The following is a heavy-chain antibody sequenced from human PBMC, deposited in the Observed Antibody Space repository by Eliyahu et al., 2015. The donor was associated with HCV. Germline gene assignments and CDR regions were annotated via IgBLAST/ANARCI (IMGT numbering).Heavy chain of an antibody. D-gene: IGHD3-10*01. CDR3: TTIDYGSGSSLNDC. J-gene: IGHJ4*02. CDR1: GFTFSNAW. CDR2: IKSKTDGGTT. V-gene: IGHV3-15*07. Sequence: EVQLVESGGGLVTPGGSLRLSCAVSGFTFSNAWMNWVRQAPGKGLEWVGRIKSKTDGGTTDYAALVKGRFTISRDDSKNTLYLQMNSLKTEDTAVYYCTTIDYGSGSSLNDCWGQGTLVTVSS.